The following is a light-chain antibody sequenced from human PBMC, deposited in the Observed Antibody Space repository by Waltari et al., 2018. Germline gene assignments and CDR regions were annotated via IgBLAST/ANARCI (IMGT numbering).Light chain of an antibody. V-gene: IGKV3-20*01. CDR3: QKYERLPAT. J-gene: IGKJ1*01. CDR2: EAS. CDR1: QSVGRS. Sequence: EIVLTQSPGTLSLSPGERATLSCRASQSVGRSLAWYQQKPGQPPRLLMYEASSRATGIPDRFSGSGSGTDFSLTISRLEPEDVAVYYCQKYERLPATFGQGTKVEIK.